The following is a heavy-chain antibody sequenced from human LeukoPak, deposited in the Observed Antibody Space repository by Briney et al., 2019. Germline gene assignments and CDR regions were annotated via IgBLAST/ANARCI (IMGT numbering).Heavy chain of an antibody. CDR1: GFTFSSYG. V-gene: IGHV3-30*02. D-gene: IGHD5-12*01. Sequence: GGSLRLSCAASGFTFSSYGMHWVRQAPGKGLEWVAFIRYDGSNKYYADSVKGRFTISRDNSKNTLYLQMNSLRAEDTAVYSCAKETGQWLPDYYYYYGMDVWGQGTTVTVSS. CDR3: AKETGQWLPDYYYYYGMDV. J-gene: IGHJ6*02. CDR2: IRYDGSNK.